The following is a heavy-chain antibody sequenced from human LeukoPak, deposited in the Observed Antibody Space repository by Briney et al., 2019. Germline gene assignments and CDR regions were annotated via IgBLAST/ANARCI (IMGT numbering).Heavy chain of an antibody. Sequence: ASVKVSCKASGYTFTGYYMHWVRQAPGQGLEWMGWINPNSGGTNYAQKFQGRVTMTRDTSISTAYMELRSLRSDDTAVYYCARDGIGSDYVRYFDYWGQGTLVTVSS. D-gene: IGHD3-10*02. CDR2: INPNSGGT. J-gene: IGHJ4*02. V-gene: IGHV1-2*02. CDR1: GYTFTGYY. CDR3: ARDGIGSDYVRYFDY.